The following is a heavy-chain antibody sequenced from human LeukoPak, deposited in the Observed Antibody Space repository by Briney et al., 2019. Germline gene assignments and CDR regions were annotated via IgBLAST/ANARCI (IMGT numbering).Heavy chain of an antibody. V-gene: IGHV3-21*01. CDR1: GFTFGTYS. J-gene: IGHJ4*02. D-gene: IGHD6-19*01. CDR2: ISSGGGNI. CDR3: ARDDSGGLTDF. Sequence: KPGGSLRLSCAGSGFTFGTYSMNWVRQAPGKGLEWVSSISSGGGNIHYADSLKGRFTISRDNAKNPLYLQMNSLRAEDTAVYYCARDDSGGLTDFWGRGTLVTVSS.